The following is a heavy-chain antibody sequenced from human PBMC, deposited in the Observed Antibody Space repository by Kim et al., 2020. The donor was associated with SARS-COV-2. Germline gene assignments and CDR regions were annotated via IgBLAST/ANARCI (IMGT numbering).Heavy chain of an antibody. CDR1: GGSISSSSYY. D-gene: IGHD5-12*01. Sequence: SETLSLTCTVSGGSISSSSYYWGWIRQPPGKGLEWIGSIYYSGSTYYNPSLKSRVTISVDTSKNQFSLKLSSVTAADTAVYYCAREARARPIDYWGQGTLVTVSS. CDR2: IYYSGST. J-gene: IGHJ4*02. V-gene: IGHV4-39*02. CDR3: AREARARPIDY.